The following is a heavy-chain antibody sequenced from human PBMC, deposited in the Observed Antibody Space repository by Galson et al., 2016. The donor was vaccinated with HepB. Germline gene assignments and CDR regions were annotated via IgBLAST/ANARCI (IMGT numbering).Heavy chain of an antibody. CDR2: ISYDGSNK. D-gene: IGHD2-21*02. CDR1: GFTFSSYT. Sequence: SLRLSCAASGFTFSSYTMHWVRQAPGKGLEWVAVISYDGSNKYYADSVKGRFTVSRDNSKNTLFLQMNSLRVEDTAVYYCAKLDCGRDCPRDDWGQGTQVTVS. J-gene: IGHJ4*02. CDR3: AKLDCGRDCPRDD. V-gene: IGHV3-30*04.